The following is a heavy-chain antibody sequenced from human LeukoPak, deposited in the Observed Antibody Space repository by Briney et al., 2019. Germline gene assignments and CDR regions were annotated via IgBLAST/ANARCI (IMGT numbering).Heavy chain of an antibody. CDR2: IFYSGST. Sequence: PSETLSLTCTVSGGSIGSGTYYWGWIRQSPGKGLEWIGSIFYSGSTNCNPSLKSRVTISVDTSKNQFSLKLSSVTAADTAVYYCARVGNPLVTVFAWFDPWGQGTLVTVSS. J-gene: IGHJ5*02. CDR1: GGSIGSGTYY. V-gene: IGHV4-39*07. D-gene: IGHD3-3*01. CDR3: ARVGNPLVTVFAWFDP.